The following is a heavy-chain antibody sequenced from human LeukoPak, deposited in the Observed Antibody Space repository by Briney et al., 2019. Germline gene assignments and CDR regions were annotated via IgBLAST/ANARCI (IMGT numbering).Heavy chain of an antibody. V-gene: IGHV3-23*01. CDR3: AKAHCSGGSCYSGQYYYYYMDV. CDR1: GFTFSNYA. CDR2: ISGSGGST. J-gene: IGHJ6*03. Sequence: GGSLRLSCAASGFTFSNYAMSWVRQAPGKGLEWVSAISGSGGSTYYADSVKGRFTISRDNSKNTLYLQMNSLRAEDTAVYYCAKAHCSGGSCYSGQYYYYYMDVWGKGTTVTVSS. D-gene: IGHD2-15*01.